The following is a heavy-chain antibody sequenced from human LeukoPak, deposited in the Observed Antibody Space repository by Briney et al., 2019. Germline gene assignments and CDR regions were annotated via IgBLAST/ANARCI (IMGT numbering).Heavy chain of an antibody. Sequence: PGGSLRLSCAASGFTFSSYEMNWVRLAPGKGLEWVAVISYDGRNQYYADSVKGRFTVSRDNSKSTLYLQMNSLRGEDTAVYNCARYGGFLDYWGQGALVTVSS. J-gene: IGHJ4*02. CDR1: GFTFSSYE. CDR3: ARYGGFLDY. V-gene: IGHV3-30*04. D-gene: IGHD3-16*01. CDR2: ISYDGRNQ.